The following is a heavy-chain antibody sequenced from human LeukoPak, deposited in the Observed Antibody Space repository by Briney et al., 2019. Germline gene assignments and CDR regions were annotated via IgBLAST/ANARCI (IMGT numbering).Heavy chain of an antibody. D-gene: IGHD6-6*01. CDR1: GFTFSSYA. CDR2: ISGSGGST. J-gene: IGHJ3*02. Sequence: GGSLRLSCAASGFTFSSYAMSWVRQAPGKGLEWVSAISGSGGSTYYADSVKGRFTISRDNSKNTLYLQMNSLRAEDTAVYYCAKNFEYSSSWASAFDIWGQGTMVTVSS. CDR3: AKNFEYSSSWASAFDI. V-gene: IGHV3-23*01.